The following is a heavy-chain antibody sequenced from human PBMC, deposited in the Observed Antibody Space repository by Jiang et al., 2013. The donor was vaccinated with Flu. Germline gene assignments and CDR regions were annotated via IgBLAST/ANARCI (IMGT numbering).Heavy chain of an antibody. Sequence: SVKVSCKASGGTFSSYAISWVRQASGQGLEWMGGIIPILGIANYAQKFQGRVTITADKSTSTAYMELSSLRSEDTAVYYCARDTPAVVAHDAFDIWGQGTMVTVSS. CDR1: GGTFSSYA. V-gene: IGHV1-69*10. J-gene: IGHJ3*02. CDR2: IIPILGIA. CDR3: ARDTPAVVAHDAFDI. D-gene: IGHD3-22*01.